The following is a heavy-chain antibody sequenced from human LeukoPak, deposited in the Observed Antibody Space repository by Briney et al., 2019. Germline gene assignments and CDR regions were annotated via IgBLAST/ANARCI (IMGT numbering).Heavy chain of an antibody. Sequence: SETLSLTCTVSGGSISSSSYYWGWIRQPPGKGLEWIGSIYYSGSTYYNPSLKSRVTISVDTSKNQFSLKLSSVTAADTAVYYCARSSSGWYGYYFDYWGQGTLVTVSS. CDR2: IYYSGST. J-gene: IGHJ4*02. CDR1: GGSISSSSYY. CDR3: ARSSSGWYGYYFDY. D-gene: IGHD6-19*01. V-gene: IGHV4-39*07.